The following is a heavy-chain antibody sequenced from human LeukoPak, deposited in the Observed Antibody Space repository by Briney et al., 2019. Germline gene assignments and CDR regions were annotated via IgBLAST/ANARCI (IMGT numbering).Heavy chain of an antibody. J-gene: IGHJ4*02. Sequence: GGSLRLSCAASGFTFSGSAMHWVRQAPGKGLEWVGRIRSKANSYATAYAASVKGRFTISRDDSKNTAYLQMNSLKTEDTAVYYCTSRIVVHLDYWGQGTLVTVSS. V-gene: IGHV3-73*01. D-gene: IGHD3-22*01. CDR1: GFTFSGSA. CDR3: TSRIVVHLDY. CDR2: IRSKANSYAT.